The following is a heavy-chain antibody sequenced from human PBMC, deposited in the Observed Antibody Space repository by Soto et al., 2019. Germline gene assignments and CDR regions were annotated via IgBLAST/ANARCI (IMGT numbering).Heavy chain of an antibody. CDR2: ISYDGSNK. V-gene: IGHV3-30-3*01. CDR3: ASEGPDLDYGDYDYFDY. CDR1: GFTFSSYA. Sequence: QVQLVESGGGVVQPGRSLRLSCAASGFTFSSYAMHWVRQAPGKGLEWVAVISYDGSNKYYADSVKGRFTISRDNSKNTLYLQMNSLRAEDTAVYYCASEGPDLDYGDYDYFDYCGQGTLVTVSS. D-gene: IGHD4-17*01. J-gene: IGHJ4*02.